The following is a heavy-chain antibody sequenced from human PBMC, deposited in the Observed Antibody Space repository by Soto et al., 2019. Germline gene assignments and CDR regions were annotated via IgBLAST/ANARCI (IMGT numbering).Heavy chain of an antibody. J-gene: IGHJ3*02. D-gene: IGHD4-17*01. V-gene: IGHV4-59*01. CDR1: GGSISSYY. CDR3: ARVSYGDYVGAFDI. CDR2: INYSGGT. Sequence: QVQLQESGPGLVKPSETLSLTCTVSGGSISSYYWRWIRQPAGKGLEWIGYINYSGGTNYNPSLKSRVTIPVDTSKNQFSLKLSSVTAADTAVYYCARVSYGDYVGAFDIWGQGTMVTVSS.